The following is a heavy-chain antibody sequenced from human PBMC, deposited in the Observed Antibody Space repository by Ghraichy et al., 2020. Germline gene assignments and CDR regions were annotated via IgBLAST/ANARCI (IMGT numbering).Heavy chain of an antibody. V-gene: IGHV4-39*01. CDR2: IYYSETT. J-gene: IGHJ1*01. Sequence: SETLSLTCSVSGGSISRSSYYWGWIRQPPGKGLEWIGSIYYSETTYYNPSLKSRVTISVDTSKNQFSLKLSSVTAADTAVYYCASPLGHSPEGSLQHWGQGTLVTVSS. D-gene: IGHD1-14*01. CDR1: GGSISRSSYY. CDR3: ASPLGHSPEGSLQH.